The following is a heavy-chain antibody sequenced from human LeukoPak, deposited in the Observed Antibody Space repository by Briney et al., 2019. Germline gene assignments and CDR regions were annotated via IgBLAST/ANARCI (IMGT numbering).Heavy chain of an antibody. CDR1: GGSIISGGYS. Sequence: SETLSFTCPVSGGSIISGGYSWSWIRQPPGKGLEWIGYIYHSGSTYYNPSLKSRVTVSVDRSKNQFSLKLSSVSAADTAVYYCASHYDSSGYQGFDYWGQGTLVTVSS. V-gene: IGHV4-30-2*01. D-gene: IGHD3-22*01. J-gene: IGHJ4*02. CDR2: IYHSGST. CDR3: ASHYDSSGYQGFDY.